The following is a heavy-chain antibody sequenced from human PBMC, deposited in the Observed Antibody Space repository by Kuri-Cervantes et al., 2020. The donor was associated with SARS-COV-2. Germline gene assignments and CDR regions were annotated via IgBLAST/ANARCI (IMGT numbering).Heavy chain of an antibody. Sequence: SETLSLTCAVYGGSFSCYYWSWIRQPPGKGLEWIGEINHSGSTNDNPSLKSRVTISVDTSKNQFSLKLSSVTAADTAAYYWASTPTEVVVVAATPLFSDYWGQGTLVTVSS. CDR2: INHSGST. V-gene: IGHV4-34*01. CDR1: GGSFSCYY. CDR3: ASTPTEVVVVAATPLFSDY. D-gene: IGHD2-15*01. J-gene: IGHJ4*02.